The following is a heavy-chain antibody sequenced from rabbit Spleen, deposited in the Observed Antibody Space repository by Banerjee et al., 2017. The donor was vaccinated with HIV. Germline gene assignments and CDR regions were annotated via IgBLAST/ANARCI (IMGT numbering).Heavy chain of an antibody. D-gene: IGHD3-3*01. CDR2: TYADSVIT. V-gene: IGHV1S45*01. Sequence: QEQLEESGGGLVQPEGSLTLTCTASGFSFSSSYWICWVRQAPGKGLEWIGCTYADSVITFYASWAKGRFTISKTPSTTVTLQMTSLTVADTATYFCARSVPNNAGRFNLWGPGTLVTVS. J-gene: IGHJ4*01. CDR3: ARSVPNNAGRFNL. CDR1: GFSFSSSYW.